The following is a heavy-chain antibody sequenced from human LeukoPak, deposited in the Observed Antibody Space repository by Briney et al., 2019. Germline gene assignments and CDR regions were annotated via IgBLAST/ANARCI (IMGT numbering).Heavy chain of an antibody. Sequence: GGSLRLSCAASGFSFSIYAMNWVRQAPGKGLERVSLIIGNGRDIRYADSVKGRFTISRDNSKNILYLQMNSLRAEDTAVYYCTTGSVWFGESPFDYWGQGTLVTVSS. D-gene: IGHD3-10*01. J-gene: IGHJ4*02. V-gene: IGHV3-23*01. CDR3: TTGSVWFGESPFDY. CDR1: GFSFSIYA. CDR2: IIGNGRDI.